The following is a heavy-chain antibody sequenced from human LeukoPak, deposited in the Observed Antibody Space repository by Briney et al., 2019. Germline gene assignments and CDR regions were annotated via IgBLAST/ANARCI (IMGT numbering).Heavy chain of an antibody. V-gene: IGHV3-30*04. Sequence: GGSLRLSCAASGFTFSSYAMHWVRQAPGKGLEWVAVISYDGSNKYYADSVKGRFTISRDNSTNTLFLQMDSLRTEDTAVYYCSRARITKQVVVNRIDYWGQGTLVTVSS. J-gene: IGHJ4*02. CDR1: GFTFSSYA. CDR2: ISYDGSNK. CDR3: SRARITKQVVVNRIDY. D-gene: IGHD3-22*01.